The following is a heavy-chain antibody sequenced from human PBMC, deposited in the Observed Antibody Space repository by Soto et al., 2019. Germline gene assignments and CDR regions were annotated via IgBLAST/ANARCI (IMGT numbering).Heavy chain of an antibody. D-gene: IGHD1-26*01. Sequence: ASVKVSCKASGGTFSTYGISWVRQAPGQGIEWIGGIIPLFGTTNYAQKFKGRVTVTADESTTTVYMELSSLRFEDTAMYYCARVRGSRWYKWFDPWGQGTLVTVSS. J-gene: IGHJ5*02. CDR2: IIPLFGTT. CDR3: ARVRGSRWYKWFDP. CDR1: GGTFSTYG. V-gene: IGHV1-69*13.